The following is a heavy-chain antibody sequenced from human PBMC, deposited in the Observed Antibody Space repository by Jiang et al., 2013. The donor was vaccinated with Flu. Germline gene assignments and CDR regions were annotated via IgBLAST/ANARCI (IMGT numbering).Heavy chain of an antibody. CDR2: IYYSGST. V-gene: IGHV4-59*01. CDR1: GGSISSYY. CDR3: ARAFGDYPLVWFDP. D-gene: IGHD4-17*01. Sequence: PGLVKPSETLSLTCTVSGGSISSYYWSWIRQPPGKGLEWIGYIYYSGSTNYNPSLKSRVTISVDTSKNQFSLKLSSVTAADTAVYYCARAFGDYPLVWFDPWGQGTLVTVSS. J-gene: IGHJ5*02.